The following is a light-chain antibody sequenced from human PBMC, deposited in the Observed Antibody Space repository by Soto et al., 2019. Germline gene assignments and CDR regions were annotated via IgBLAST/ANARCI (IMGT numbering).Light chain of an antibody. CDR2: EDT. Sequence: QSALTQPASVSGSPGQSITISCTGTSSDVGSYDLVSWYQQYPGRAPKVMIYEDTKRPSGVSNRFSGSKSGNTASLTISGLQAEDEADYYCCSYAGGTIFVVFGGVTKVTVL. J-gene: IGLJ2*01. CDR3: CSYAGGTIFVV. CDR1: SSDVGSYDL. V-gene: IGLV2-23*01.